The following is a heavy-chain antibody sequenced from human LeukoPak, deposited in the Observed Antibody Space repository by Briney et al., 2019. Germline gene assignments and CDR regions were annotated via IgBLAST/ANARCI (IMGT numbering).Heavy chain of an antibody. V-gene: IGHV3-33*01. CDR3: ARIYSYSHAIDY. CDR1: GFTFSSYG. J-gene: IGHJ4*02. CDR2: IWYDGSNK. D-gene: IGHD2-21*01. Sequence: GGSLRLSCAASGFTFSSYGMHWVRQAPGKGPEWVAVIWYDGSNKYYADSVKGRFTISRDNSKNTLYLQMNSLRAEDTAVYYCARIYSYSHAIDYWGQGTLVTVSS.